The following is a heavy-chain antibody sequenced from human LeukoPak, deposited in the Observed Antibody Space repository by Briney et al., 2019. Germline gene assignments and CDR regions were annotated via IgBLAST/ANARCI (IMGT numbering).Heavy chain of an antibody. Sequence: GGSLRLSCAASGFTFSSYGMHWVRQAPGKGLEWVAFIRYDGSNKYYADSVKGRFTISRDNSKNTLYLQMNSLRAEDTAVYYCAKDPSYTSVAGATPIDYWGQGTLVTVSS. D-gene: IGHD6-19*01. CDR1: GFTFSSYG. CDR3: AKDPSYTSVAGATPIDY. J-gene: IGHJ4*02. CDR2: IRYDGSNK. V-gene: IGHV3-30*02.